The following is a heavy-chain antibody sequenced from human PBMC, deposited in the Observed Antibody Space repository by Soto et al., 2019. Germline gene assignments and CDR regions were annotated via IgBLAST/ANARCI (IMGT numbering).Heavy chain of an antibody. J-gene: IGHJ4*02. CDR3: ARALGYTYGHLPIDY. CDR2: INHSGST. CDR1: GGSFSGYY. V-gene: IGHV4-34*01. D-gene: IGHD5-18*01. Sequence: QVQLQQWGAGLLKPSETLSLTCAVYGGSFSGYYWSWIRQPPGKGLEWIGEINHSGSTNYNPSLNSRVTISGDTSKNQFSLKLNSVTAADTAVYYCARALGYTYGHLPIDYWGQGTLVTVSS.